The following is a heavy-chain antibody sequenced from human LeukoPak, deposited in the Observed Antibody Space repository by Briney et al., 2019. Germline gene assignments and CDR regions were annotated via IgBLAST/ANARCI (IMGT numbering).Heavy chain of an antibody. CDR3: ARLRYFDWLFLTPDY. CDR1: GYSISSGYY. J-gene: IGHJ4*02. CDR2: IYHSGST. Sequence: PSETLSLTCTVSGYSISSGYYWGWSRQPPGKGVEWIGSIYHSGSTYYNPSLKSRVTISVDTSKNQFSLKLSSVTAADTAVYYCARLRYFDWLFLTPDYWGQGTLVTVSS. V-gene: IGHV4-38-2*02. D-gene: IGHD3-9*01.